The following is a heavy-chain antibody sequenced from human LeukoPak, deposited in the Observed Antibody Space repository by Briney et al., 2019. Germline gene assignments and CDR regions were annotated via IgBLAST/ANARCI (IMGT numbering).Heavy chain of an antibody. CDR3: ARDKSTYFESSGSRFDK. CDR1: GFTFSSYA. Sequence: GGSLRLSCAASGFTFSSYAMSWVRQAPGKGLEWVSAISGSGGTTYYADSVKGRFTISRDNAKNSLYLQMNSLRAEDTAVYFCARDKSTYFESSGSRFDKWGQGILVTVSS. V-gene: IGHV3-23*01. D-gene: IGHD3-22*01. J-gene: IGHJ4*02. CDR2: ISGSGGTT.